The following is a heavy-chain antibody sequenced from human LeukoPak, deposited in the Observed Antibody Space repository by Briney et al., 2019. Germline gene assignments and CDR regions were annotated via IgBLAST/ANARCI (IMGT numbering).Heavy chain of an antibody. V-gene: IGHV3-30*18. CDR2: ISYDGSNE. J-gene: IGHJ4*02. D-gene: IGHD2-21*01. Sequence: GGSLRLSCAASGFTFSTYGMHWVRQAPGKGLEWVAVISYDGSNEYYADSVKGQFTISRDNSKNTLYLQMSSLRAEDTAVYYCAKEFNRGLPDYWGQGTLVTVPS. CDR3: AKEFNRGLPDY. CDR1: GFTFSTYG.